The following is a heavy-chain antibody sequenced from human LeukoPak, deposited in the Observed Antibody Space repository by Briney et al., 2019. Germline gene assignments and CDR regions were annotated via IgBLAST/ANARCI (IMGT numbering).Heavy chain of an antibody. CDR3: ARPPPDCSGGSCYSGYYYMDV. V-gene: IGHV1-8*01. Sequence: ASVKVSCKASGYTFTSYDINWVRQATGQGLEWMGWMNPNSGNTGYAQKFQGRVTMTRSTSISTAYMELSSLRSEDTAVYYCARPPPDCSGGSCYSGYYYMDVWGKGTTVTVSS. CDR1: GYTFTSYD. D-gene: IGHD2-15*01. J-gene: IGHJ6*03. CDR2: MNPNSGNT.